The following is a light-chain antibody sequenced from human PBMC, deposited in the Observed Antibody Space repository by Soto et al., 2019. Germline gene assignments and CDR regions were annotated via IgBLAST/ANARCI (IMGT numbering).Light chain of an antibody. CDR2: DVS. J-gene: IGLJ1*01. V-gene: IGLV2-14*01. CDR3: SSYTTITI. Sequence: QSALTQPASVSGSPGQSITISCTGTSSDFGGYNSVSWYQQHPGKAPKLVIFDVSNRPSGVSNRFSGSKSGDTASLTISGLQAEDEAHYYCSSYTTITIFGTGTKLTVL. CDR1: SSDFGGYNS.